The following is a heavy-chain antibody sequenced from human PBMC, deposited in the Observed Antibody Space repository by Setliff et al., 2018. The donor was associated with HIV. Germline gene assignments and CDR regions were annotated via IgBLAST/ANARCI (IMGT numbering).Heavy chain of an antibody. Sequence: PSETLSLTCSVSGGSINRGTYYWTWIRQSAGKGLEWIGHIYITGDTSYNPSLNSRVTLSVDRSKNQFSLKLSSVSAADTAVYYCARSRTSSGYYGVTGYGMDVWGQGTTVTVSS. J-gene: IGHJ6*02. D-gene: IGHD3-22*01. CDR1: GGSINRGTYY. CDR3: ARSRTSSGYYGVTGYGMDV. V-gene: IGHV4-61*10. CDR2: IYITGDT.